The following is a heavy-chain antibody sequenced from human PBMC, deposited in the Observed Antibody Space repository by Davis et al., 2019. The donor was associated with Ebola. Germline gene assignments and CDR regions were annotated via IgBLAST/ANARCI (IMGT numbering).Heavy chain of an antibody. CDR3: ARVGAPYYFDY. CDR1: GYTFTSYG. Sequence: ASVKVSCKVSGYTFTSYGISWVRQAPGQGLEWMGWINADNGNTHYAQKLQGRVTMTTDTSTTTAYMELRSLRSDDTAVYYCARVGAPYYFDYWGQGTLVTVSS. CDR2: INADNGNT. J-gene: IGHJ4*02. D-gene: IGHD1-26*01. V-gene: IGHV1-18*04.